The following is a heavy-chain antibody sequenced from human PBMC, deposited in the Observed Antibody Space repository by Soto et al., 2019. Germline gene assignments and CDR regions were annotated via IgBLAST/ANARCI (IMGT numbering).Heavy chain of an antibody. D-gene: IGHD4-17*01. Sequence: EVQLVESGGGLVKPGGSLRLSCAASGFTFSSYSMNWVRQAPGKGLEWVSSISSSSSYIYYADSVKGRFTISRDNAKNSLYLQMNSLGAEDTAVYYCARDTTDDYGDHYGGGVDYWGQGTLVTVSS. CDR2: ISSSSSYI. CDR1: GFTFSSYS. J-gene: IGHJ4*02. CDR3: ARDTTDDYGDHYGGGVDY. V-gene: IGHV3-21*01.